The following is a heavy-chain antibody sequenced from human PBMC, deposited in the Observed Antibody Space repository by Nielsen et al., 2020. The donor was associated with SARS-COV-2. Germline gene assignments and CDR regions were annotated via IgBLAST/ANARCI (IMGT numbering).Heavy chain of an antibody. CDR2: IYYSGST. Sequence: SETLSLTCTVSGGSISSSSYYWGWIRQPPGKGLEWIGSIYYSGSTYYNPSLKSRVTISVDTSKNQFSLKLSSVTAADTAVYYCARSYCSSTSCYYYYYMDVWGKGTTVTVSS. CDR3: ARSYCSSTSCYYYYYMDV. V-gene: IGHV4-39*01. D-gene: IGHD2-2*01. CDR1: GGSISSSSYY. J-gene: IGHJ6*03.